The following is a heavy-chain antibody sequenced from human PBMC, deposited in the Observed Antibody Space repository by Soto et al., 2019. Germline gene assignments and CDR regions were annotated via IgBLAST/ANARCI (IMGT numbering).Heavy chain of an antibody. Sequence: QVQLQQWGAGLLKPSETLSLTCAVYGGSFSGYYWSWIRQPPGKGLEWIGEINHSGSTNYNPSLKSRVTISVDTSKNQFSLKLSSVTAADTAVYYCARGGIAVAGTDWFDLWGQGTLVTVSS. CDR3: ARGGIAVAGTDWFDL. CDR2: INHSGST. CDR1: GGSFSGYY. J-gene: IGHJ5*02. V-gene: IGHV4-34*01. D-gene: IGHD6-19*01.